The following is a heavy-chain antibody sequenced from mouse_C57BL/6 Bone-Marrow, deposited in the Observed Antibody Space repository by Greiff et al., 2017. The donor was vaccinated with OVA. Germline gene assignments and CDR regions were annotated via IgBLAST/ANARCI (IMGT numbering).Heavy chain of an antibody. Sequence: VQLQQSGAELARPGASVKLSCKASGYTFTSYGISWVKQRTGQGLEWIGEIYPRSGNTYYNEKFKGKATLTADKSSSTAYMELRSLTSEDSVVYFCARSSYYYAMDYWGQGTSVTVSS. CDR1: GYTFTSYG. J-gene: IGHJ4*01. CDR2: IYPRSGNT. V-gene: IGHV1-81*01. D-gene: IGHD2-12*01. CDR3: ARSSYYYAMDY.